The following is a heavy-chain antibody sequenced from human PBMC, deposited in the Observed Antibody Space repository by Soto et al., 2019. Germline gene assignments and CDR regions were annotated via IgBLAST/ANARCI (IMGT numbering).Heavy chain of an antibody. CDR3: ARGRFGRAFDI. CDR2: INHSGST. J-gene: IGHJ3*02. D-gene: IGHD3-10*01. V-gene: IGHV4-34*01. Sequence: SETLSLTCAVYGGSFSGYYWSWIRQPPGKGLEWIGEINHSGSTNYNPSLKSRVTISVDTSKNQFSLKLSSVTAADAAVYYCARGRFGRAFDIWGQGTMVTVSS. CDR1: GGSFSGYY.